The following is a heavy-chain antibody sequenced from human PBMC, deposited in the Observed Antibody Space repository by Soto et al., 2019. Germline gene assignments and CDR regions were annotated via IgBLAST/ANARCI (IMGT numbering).Heavy chain of an antibody. D-gene: IGHD7-27*01. Sequence: PSETLFLTCTVSGGSISSSNYYWGWIRQPPGKGLEWIGSIFYSGITFHNPSLKSRVTISVDTSKNQFSLNLSSVTAADTAVYYCARPPTANLDAFDIWGLGTMVT. CDR1: GGSISSSNYY. J-gene: IGHJ3*02. CDR2: IFYSGIT. CDR3: ARPPTANLDAFDI. V-gene: IGHV4-39*01.